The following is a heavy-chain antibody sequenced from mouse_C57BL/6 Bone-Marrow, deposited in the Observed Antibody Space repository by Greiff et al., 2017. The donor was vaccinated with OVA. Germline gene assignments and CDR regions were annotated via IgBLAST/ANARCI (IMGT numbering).Heavy chain of an antibody. Sequence: GGGLVQPKGSLKLSCAASGFSFNTYAMNWVRQAPGKGLEWVARIRSKSNNYATYYADSVKDRFTISRDDSESMLYLQMNNLKTEDTAMYYCVRHGEDYWGQGTSVTVSS. CDR1: GFSFNTYA. CDR3: VRHGEDY. CDR2: IRSKSNNYAT. V-gene: IGHV10-1*01. J-gene: IGHJ4*01.